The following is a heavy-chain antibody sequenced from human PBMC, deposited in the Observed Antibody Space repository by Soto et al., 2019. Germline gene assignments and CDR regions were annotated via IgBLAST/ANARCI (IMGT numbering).Heavy chain of an antibody. D-gene: IGHD6-6*01. Sequence: SETLSLTCTVSGGSISSSSYYWGWIRQPPGKGLEWIGSIYYSGSTYYNPSLKSRVTISVDTSKNQFSLKLSSVTAADTAVYYCARGAARPTGYMDVWGKGTTVTVSS. CDR2: IYYSGST. V-gene: IGHV4-39*01. J-gene: IGHJ6*03. CDR1: GGSISSSSYY. CDR3: ARGAARPTGYMDV.